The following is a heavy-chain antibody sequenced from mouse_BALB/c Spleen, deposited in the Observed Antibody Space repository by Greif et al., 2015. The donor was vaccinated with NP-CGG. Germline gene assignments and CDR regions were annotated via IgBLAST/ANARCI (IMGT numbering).Heavy chain of an antibody. V-gene: IGHV14-3*02. CDR3: ARWDWYFDV. CDR2: IDPANGNT. CDR1: GFNIKDTY. J-gene: IGHJ1*01. Sequence: EVQLQQSGAELVKPGASVKLSCTASGFNIKDTYMHWVKQRPEQGLEWIVRIDPANGNTKYDPKFQGKATITADTSSYTAYLQLSSLTSEDTAVYYCARWDWYFDVWGAGTTVTVSS.